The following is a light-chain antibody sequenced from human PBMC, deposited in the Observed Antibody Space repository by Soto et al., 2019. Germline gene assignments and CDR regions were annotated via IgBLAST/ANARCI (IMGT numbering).Light chain of an antibody. Sequence: EIVLTQSPGTLSLSPVERATLSCRASQSVSNNYLAWYQQKPGQAPRLLIYGASNRATGIPDRFSGSGSGTDFTITISRLEPEDFAVYYCQQYGSSGTFGQGTKVDIK. V-gene: IGKV3-20*01. CDR2: GAS. J-gene: IGKJ1*01. CDR3: QQYGSSGT. CDR1: QSVSNNY.